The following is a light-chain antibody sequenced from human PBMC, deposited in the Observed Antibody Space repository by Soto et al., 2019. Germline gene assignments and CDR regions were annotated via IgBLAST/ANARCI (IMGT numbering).Light chain of an antibody. V-gene: IGLV2-14*01. J-gene: IGLJ1*01. CDR2: DVR. Sequence: QSALTQPASVSGSPGQSITISCTGTSSDIGGYNFVSWYQQQPGKAPKVLIYDVRNRPSGVSNRFSGSKSGNTASLTISGLQPEDEADYYCHSYRGISTYVFGTGTKLTVL. CDR1: SSDIGGYNF. CDR3: HSYRGISTYV.